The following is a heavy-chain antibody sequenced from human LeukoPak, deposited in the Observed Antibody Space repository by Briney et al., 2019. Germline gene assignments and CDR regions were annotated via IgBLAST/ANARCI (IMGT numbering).Heavy chain of an antibody. CDR3: AKEGTRGYSYGYRGSFDYVDY. V-gene: IGHV3-30*18. CDR2: ISYDGTNK. D-gene: IGHD5-18*01. CDR1: GFTFRSYG. J-gene: IGHJ4*02. Sequence: GGALRLSCAASGFTFRSYGMHWVRQAPGKGVEWVAVISYDGTNKYYVDFVKGRFTISRDNSKNTLYLQMNSLRAEDTAVYYCAKEGTRGYSYGYRGSFDYVDYWGQGTRVTVSS.